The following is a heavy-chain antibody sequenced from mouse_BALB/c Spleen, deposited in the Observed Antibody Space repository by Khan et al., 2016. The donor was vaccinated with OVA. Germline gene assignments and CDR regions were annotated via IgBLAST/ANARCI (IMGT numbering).Heavy chain of an antibody. V-gene: IGHV9-1*02. Sequence: QIQLVQSGPELKKPGETVKISCKASGYTFTNFGMNWVKQAPGKALKWMGWINTSTGEPTYADDFKGRFAFSLETSASTAYLQINNLKNEDMATXFCARGRSYYGAWFAYWGQGTLVTVSA. J-gene: IGHJ3*01. CDR3: ARGRSYYGAWFAY. CDR1: GYTFTNFG. D-gene: IGHD1-1*01. CDR2: INTSTGEP.